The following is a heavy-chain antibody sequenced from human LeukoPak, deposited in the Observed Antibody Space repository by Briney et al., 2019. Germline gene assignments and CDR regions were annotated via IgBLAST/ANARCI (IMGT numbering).Heavy chain of an antibody. CDR2: IYPRDGST. J-gene: IGHJ4*02. CDR3: ARDQEAFDY. V-gene: IGHV1-46*01. CDR1: VYSFTSNY. Sequence: ASVKGSCKASVYSFTSNYIHWVGQAPGQGLEWMGMIYPRDGSTGYAQKFQGRVTVTRDTSTSTVHMELSGLRSEDTAVYYCARDQEAFDYWGQGTLVTVSS.